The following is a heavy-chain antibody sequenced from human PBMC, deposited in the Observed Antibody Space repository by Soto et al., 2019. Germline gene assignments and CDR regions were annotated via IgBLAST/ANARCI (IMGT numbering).Heavy chain of an antibody. V-gene: IGHV1-69*02. CDR3: ARAALGYSGYDLYY. J-gene: IGHJ4*02. CDR1: GGTFSSYT. Sequence: QVQLVQSGAEVKKPGSSVKVSCKASGGTFSSYTISWVRQAPGQGLEWMGRIIPILGIANYAQKFQGRVTITADKSTSTAYMELSSLRSEDTAVYYCARAALGYSGYDLYYWGQGTLVTVSS. D-gene: IGHD5-12*01. CDR2: IIPILGIA.